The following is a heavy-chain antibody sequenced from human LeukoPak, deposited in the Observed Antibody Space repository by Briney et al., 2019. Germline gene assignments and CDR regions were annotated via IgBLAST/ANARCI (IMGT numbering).Heavy chain of an antibody. V-gene: IGHV4-34*01. CDR2: INHIGST. J-gene: IGHJ5*02. Sequence: SETLSLTCAVYGGSFSGSYWSWIRQPPGKGLEWIGEINHIGSTNYNPSLKSRVTIPVDTSKNQFSLKLSSVTAADTAVYYCARDWGYCSGGSCYSNWFDPLGQGTLVTVSS. CDR3: ARDWGYCSGGSCYSNWFDP. CDR1: GGSFSGSY. D-gene: IGHD2-15*01.